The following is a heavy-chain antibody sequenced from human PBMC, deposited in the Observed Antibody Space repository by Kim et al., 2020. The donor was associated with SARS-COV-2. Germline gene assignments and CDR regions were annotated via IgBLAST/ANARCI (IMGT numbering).Heavy chain of an antibody. J-gene: IGHJ4*02. CDR2: IRSKTYGGTT. D-gene: IGHD3-10*01. Sequence: GGSLRLSCTGFGFIFGDYAMSWFRQAPGKGLQWVGFIRSKTYGGTTEYAASVRGRFTISRDDSKTVAYLQMNSLKTEDTAVYFCTASRVRGVIPHWGQGTLVTVSS. CDR3: TASRVRGVIPH. CDR1: GFIFGDYA. V-gene: IGHV3-49*03.